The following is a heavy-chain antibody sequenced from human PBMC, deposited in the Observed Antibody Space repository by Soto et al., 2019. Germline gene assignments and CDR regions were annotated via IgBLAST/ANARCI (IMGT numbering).Heavy chain of an antibody. CDR3: ARHISRYGDPGY. J-gene: IGHJ4*02. CDR2: IYYSGST. CDR1: GGSISSGGYY. Sequence: SETLSLTCTVSGGSISSGGYYWSWIRQHPGKGLEWIGCIYYSGSTYYNPSLKSRVTISVDTSKNQFSLKLSSVTAADTAVYYCARHISRYGDPGYWGQGTLVTVSS. V-gene: IGHV4-39*01. D-gene: IGHD4-17*01.